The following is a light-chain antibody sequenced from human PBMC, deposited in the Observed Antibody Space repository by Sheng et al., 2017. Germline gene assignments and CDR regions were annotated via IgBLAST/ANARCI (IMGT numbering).Light chain of an antibody. Sequence: EIVMTQSPGTLSLSPGERATLSCRASQRVNGNYLAWYQQKPGQSPRLLIYDASTRATGIPDRFSGSGSGTDFTLTIARLEPEDFAVYYCQQYGTSPPYTFGPGDQGGHQ. V-gene: IGKV3-20*01. J-gene: IGKJ2*01. CDR1: QRVNGNY. CDR2: DAS. CDR3: QQYGTSPPYT.